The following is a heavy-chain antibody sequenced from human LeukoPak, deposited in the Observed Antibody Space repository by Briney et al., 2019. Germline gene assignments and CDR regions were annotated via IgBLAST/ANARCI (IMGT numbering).Heavy chain of an antibody. J-gene: IGHJ4*02. CDR3: TTDLSH. CDR2: ISDSSSGGST. CDR1: GFSFSSYA. Sequence: GGSLRLSCAASGFSFSSYAMSWVRQAPGKGLEWVSGISDSSSGGSTYYADSVRGRFTISRDNSKNTLYLQMNSLKTEDTAVYYCTTDLSHWGQGTLVTVSS. V-gene: IGHV3-23*01.